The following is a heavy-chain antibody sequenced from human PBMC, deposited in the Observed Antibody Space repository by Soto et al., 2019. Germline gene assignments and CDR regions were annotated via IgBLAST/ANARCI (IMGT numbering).Heavy chain of an antibody. D-gene: IGHD3-16*01. J-gene: IGHJ6*02. CDR1: GDSVGNGPYY. Sequence: QVRLQESGPGLVKPSETLSLSCLVSGDSVGNGPYYWSWIRQPPGKGLEWIGYIYYTGSSNLNPSLESRVNISIDMSKNQFYLKLHSVTAADAAVYFCARVGTSCHNGGCYYYYGLGVWGQGTTVAISS. V-gene: IGHV4-61*01. CDR3: ARVGTSCHNGGCYYYYGLGV. CDR2: IYYTGSS.